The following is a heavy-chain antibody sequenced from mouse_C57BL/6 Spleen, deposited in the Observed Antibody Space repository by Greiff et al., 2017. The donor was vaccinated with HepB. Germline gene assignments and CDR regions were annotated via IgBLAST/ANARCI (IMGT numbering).Heavy chain of an antibody. CDR2: ISGGGGNT. Sequence: EVKLEESGGGLVKPGGSLKLSCAASGFTFSSYTMSWVRQTPEKRLEWVATISGGGGNTYYPDSVKGRFTISRDNAKNTLYLQMSSLRSEDTALYYCARHEVLRWYFDVWGTGTTVTVSS. CDR3: ARHEVLRWYFDV. D-gene: IGHD1-1*01. V-gene: IGHV5-9*01. J-gene: IGHJ1*03. CDR1: GFTFSSYT.